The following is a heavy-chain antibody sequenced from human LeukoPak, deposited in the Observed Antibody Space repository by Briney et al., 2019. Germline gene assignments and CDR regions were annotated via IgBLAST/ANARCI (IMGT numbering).Heavy chain of an antibody. D-gene: IGHD3-16*02. CDR2: IHPGDSST. V-gene: IGHV5-51*01. CDR3: ARIRYTSSSRYLDI. Sequence: GESLKISCEGSGYSFTNYWIAWVRQMPGKGLECMGIIHPGDSSTRYSPSFQGQVTLSADKSNNIASLQWSSLKASDTAMYYCARIRYTSSSRYLDIWGQGTLVTVSS. J-gene: IGHJ3*02. CDR1: GYSFTNYW.